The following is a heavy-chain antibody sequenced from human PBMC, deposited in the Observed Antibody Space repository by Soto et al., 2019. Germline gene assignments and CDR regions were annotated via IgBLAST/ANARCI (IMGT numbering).Heavy chain of an antibody. Sequence: SETLSLTCAVYGGSFSGYYWSWIRQPPGKGLEWIGEINHSGSTNYNPSLKSRVTISVDTSKNQFSLKLSSVTAADTAVYYCARGGYYGSGSYWYYYYGMDVWGQGTTVTVSS. CDR1: GGSFSGYY. V-gene: IGHV4-34*01. CDR3: ARGGYYGSGSYWYYYYGMDV. J-gene: IGHJ6*02. D-gene: IGHD3-10*01. CDR2: INHSGST.